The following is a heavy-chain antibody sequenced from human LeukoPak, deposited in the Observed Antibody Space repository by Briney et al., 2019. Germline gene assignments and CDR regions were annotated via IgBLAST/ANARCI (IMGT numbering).Heavy chain of an antibody. J-gene: IGHJ3*02. CDR1: GGSISSYY. CDR3: ARDPDTFGGVIGNTDAFDI. CDR2: IYTSGST. Sequence: SETLSLTCTVTGGSISSYYWSWIRQPAGKGLEGIGRIYTSGSTKYNPSLKSRVTMSVDTSKNQFSLKLGSVTAADTAVYYCARDPDTFGGVIGNTDAFDIWGQGTMVTVSS. D-gene: IGHD3-16*02. V-gene: IGHV4-4*07.